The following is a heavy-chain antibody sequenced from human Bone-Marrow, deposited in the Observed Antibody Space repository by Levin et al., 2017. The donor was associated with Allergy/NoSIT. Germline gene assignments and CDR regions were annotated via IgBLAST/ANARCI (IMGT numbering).Heavy chain of an antibody. V-gene: IGHV3-21*01. D-gene: IGHD2-15*01. J-gene: IGHJ4*02. CDR3: ARDCSGGSCYRTFDY. Sequence: ASVKVSCAASGFTFSSYSMNWVRQAPGKGLEWVSSISSSSSYIYYADSVKGRFTISRDNAKNSLYLQMNSLRAEDTAVYYCARDCSGGSCYRTFDYWGQGTLVTVSS. CDR1: GFTFSSYS. CDR2: ISSSSSYI.